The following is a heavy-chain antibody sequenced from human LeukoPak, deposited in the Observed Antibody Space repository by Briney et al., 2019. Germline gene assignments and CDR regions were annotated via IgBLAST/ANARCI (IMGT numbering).Heavy chain of an antibody. CDR2: ISGSGGST. D-gene: IGHD3-22*01. J-gene: IGHJ4*02. Sequence: GGSLRLSCASSGFTFSSYAMSWVRQAPWKGLEWVSAISGSGGSTYYADSVKGRFTISRDNSKNTLYLQMNSLRAEDKAVYYCGKNSLPYDSSSFFDYWGQGTLVTVSS. V-gene: IGHV3-23*01. CDR3: GKNSLPYDSSSFFDY. CDR1: GFTFSSYA.